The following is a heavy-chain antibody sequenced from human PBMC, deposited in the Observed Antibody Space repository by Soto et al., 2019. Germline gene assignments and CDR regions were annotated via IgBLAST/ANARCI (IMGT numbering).Heavy chain of an antibody. Sequence: ASVKVSCKASGYTFTNYAISWVRQAPGQGLERMGWVNTYNGNPNYAQIFQGRVTMTTDTSTGTAYMELRSLKSDDSAFFYFARDPQYSNRWQSFDPWGRGTLVPVSS. CDR2: VNTYNGNP. V-gene: IGHV1-18*01. CDR3: ARDPQYSNRWQSFDP. D-gene: IGHD6-13*01. J-gene: IGHJ5*02. CDR1: GYTFTNYA.